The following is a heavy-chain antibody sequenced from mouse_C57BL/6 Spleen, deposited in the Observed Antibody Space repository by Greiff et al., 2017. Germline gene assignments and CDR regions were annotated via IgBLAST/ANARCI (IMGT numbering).Heavy chain of an antibody. V-gene: IGHV5-4*01. CDR1: GFTFSSYA. J-gene: IGHJ2*01. CDR2: ISDGGSYT. D-gene: IGHD2-5*01. Sequence: DVMLVESGGGLVKPGGSLKLSCAASGFTFSSYAMSWVRQTPEKRLEWVATISDGGSYTYYPDNVKGRFTISRDNAKNNLYLQMSHLKSEDTAMYYCARDDYSNLYYFDYWGQGTTLTVSS. CDR3: ARDDYSNLYYFDY.